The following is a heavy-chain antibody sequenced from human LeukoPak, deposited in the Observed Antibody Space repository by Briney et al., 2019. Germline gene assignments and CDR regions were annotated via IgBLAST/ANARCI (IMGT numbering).Heavy chain of an antibody. Sequence: GGSLRLSCAAPGFTFSSYAMSWVRQAPGERLEWVAVISGSGGRTYYADSVKGRFIISRDNSKNTLYLQMNSLRAEDTAVYYCAKDRDPTGLDYWGQGTLVTVSS. J-gene: IGHJ4*02. V-gene: IGHV3-23*01. CDR3: AKDRDPTGLDY. CDR1: GFTFSSYA. CDR2: ISGSGGRT.